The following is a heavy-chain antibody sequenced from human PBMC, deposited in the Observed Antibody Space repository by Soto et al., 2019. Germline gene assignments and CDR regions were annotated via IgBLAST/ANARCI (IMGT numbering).Heavy chain of an antibody. V-gene: IGHV2-5*02. Sequence: SGPKLVNPTQTLTLTCTFSGFSLSTREVAVGWIRQPPGEALEWLALIYWDDDKRYNPSLENRLTIAKFTSKNQVVLRMTNMAPVDTATYYCAHRTQAAAGFPYWGQGTLVTVS. CDR1: GFSLSTREVA. D-gene: IGHD6-13*01. CDR2: IYWDDDK. J-gene: IGHJ4*01. CDR3: AHRTQAAAGFPY.